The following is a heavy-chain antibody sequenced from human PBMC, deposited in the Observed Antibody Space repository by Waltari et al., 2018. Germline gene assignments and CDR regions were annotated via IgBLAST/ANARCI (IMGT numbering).Heavy chain of an antibody. V-gene: IGHV5-51*01. CDR3: ARQSGYCSSTSCYYYYCYMDV. J-gene: IGHJ6*03. Sequence: EVQLVQSGAEVKKPGESLKISCKGYGYSFTSYWNGWVRPMPGKSLGWMVIIYPGYSDTRYSPSCQGQVTISADKSISTAYLQWSSLKASDTAMYYCARQSGYCSSTSCYYYYCYMDVWGKGTTVTVSS. CDR2: IYPGYSDT. CDR1: GYSFTSYW. D-gene: IGHD2-2*01.